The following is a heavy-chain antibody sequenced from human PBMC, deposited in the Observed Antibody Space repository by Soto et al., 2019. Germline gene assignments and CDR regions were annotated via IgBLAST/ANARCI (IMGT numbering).Heavy chain of an antibody. CDR2: IIPIFATA. CDR3: ARVSDCGGDYYHYYYYYGMDV. CDR1: GGTFSSYA. J-gene: IGHJ6*02. D-gene: IGHD2-21*02. V-gene: IGHV1-69*01. Sequence: QVQLVQSGAEVKKPGSSVKVSCKGSGGTFSSYAISWVRQAPGQGLEWMGGIIPIFATANYAQKFQGRVTLTADESTSTAYMELSSLRSEDTDVYYCARVSDCGGDYYHYYYYYGMDVWGRGTTLTVSS.